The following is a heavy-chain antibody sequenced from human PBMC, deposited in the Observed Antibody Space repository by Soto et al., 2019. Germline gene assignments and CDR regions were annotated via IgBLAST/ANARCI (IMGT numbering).Heavy chain of an antibody. Sequence: QVQLVESGGGVVQPGRSLRLSCAASGFTFRSYAMDWVRQAPGKGLEWVAVISYDGTNKYYADSVKGRFTISRDNSKNALSQQINSLRAEYKSLYYCARGDSNSWSDYWGLGFLVTVSS. CDR1: GFTFRSYA. D-gene: IGHD6-13*01. J-gene: IGHJ4*02. CDR2: ISYDGTNK. V-gene: IGHV3-30*01. CDR3: ARGDSNSWSDY.